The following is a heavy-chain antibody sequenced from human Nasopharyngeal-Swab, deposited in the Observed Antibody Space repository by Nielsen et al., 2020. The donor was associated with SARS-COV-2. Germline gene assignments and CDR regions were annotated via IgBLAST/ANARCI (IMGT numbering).Heavy chain of an antibody. CDR1: GGSISSGSYY. CDR2: IYYSGST. CDR3: ARGGWGNWFDP. J-gene: IGHJ5*02. Sequence: SETLSLTCTVSGGSISSGSYYWSWIRQPPGKGLEWIGYIYYSGSTNYNPSLKSRVTISVDTSKNQFSLKLSSVTAADTAVYYCARGGWGNWFDPWGQGTLVTVSS. D-gene: IGHD3-16*01. V-gene: IGHV4-61*01.